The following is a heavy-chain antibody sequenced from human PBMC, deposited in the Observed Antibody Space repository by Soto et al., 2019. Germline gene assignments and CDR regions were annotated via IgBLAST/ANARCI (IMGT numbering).Heavy chain of an antibody. CDR3: AREVPYYDFWSGYAPQLNWFDP. Sequence: PSETLSLTCSVSGGSINSSSYFWGWVRQPPGKGLEWIGSIYYSGSTYYNPSLKSRVTISVDTSKNQFSLKLSSVTAADTAVYYCAREVPYYDFWSGYAPQLNWFDPWGQGTLVTVSS. CDR1: GGSINSSSYF. CDR2: IYYSGST. J-gene: IGHJ5*02. D-gene: IGHD3-3*01. V-gene: IGHV4-39*07.